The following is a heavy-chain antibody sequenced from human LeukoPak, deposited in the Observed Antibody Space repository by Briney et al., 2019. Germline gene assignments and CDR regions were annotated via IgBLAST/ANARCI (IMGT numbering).Heavy chain of an antibody. D-gene: IGHD3-10*01. CDR3: ARDSRHYYGSGSPLDYYCYYGMDV. J-gene: IGHJ6*02. V-gene: IGHV1-18*04. Sequence: ASVKVSCKASGYTFTGYYIHWVRQAPGQGLEWMGWISAYNGNTNYAQKLQGRVTMTTDTSTSTAYMELRSLRSDDTAVYYCARDSRHYYGSGSPLDYYCYYGMDVWGQGTTVTVSS. CDR1: GYTFTGYY. CDR2: ISAYNGNT.